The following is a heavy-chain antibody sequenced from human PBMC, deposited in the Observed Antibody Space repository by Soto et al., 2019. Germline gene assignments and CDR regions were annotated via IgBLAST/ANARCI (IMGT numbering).Heavy chain of an antibody. CDR2: IFPADSDT. J-gene: IGHJ5*02. D-gene: IGHD3-9*01. V-gene: IGHV5-51*01. CDR1: GYNFDTSW. CDR3: ARYHAVIDEINWFDP. Sequence: PGESLKISCRVSGYNFDTSWIGWVRQMPGKGLEWMGIIFPADSDTRYSPSFQGQVTLSVDKSISTAFLQWSSLRASDTAIYYCARYHAVIDEINWFDPWGQGTQVTVSS.